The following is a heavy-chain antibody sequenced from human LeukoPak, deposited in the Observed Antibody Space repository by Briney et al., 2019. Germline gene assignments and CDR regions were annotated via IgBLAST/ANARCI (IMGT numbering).Heavy chain of an antibody. V-gene: IGHV4-39*01. D-gene: IGHD3-10*01. CDR2: IYYSGST. CDR3: ASHQRFGGPFGTFDY. CDR1: GGSISSSSYY. Sequence: PSETLSLTCTVSGGSISSSSYYWGWIRQPPGKGLEWIGSIYYSGSTYYNPSLKSRVTISVDTSKNQFSLKLSSVTAADTAVYYCASHQRFGGPFGTFDYWGQGTLVTVSS. J-gene: IGHJ4*02.